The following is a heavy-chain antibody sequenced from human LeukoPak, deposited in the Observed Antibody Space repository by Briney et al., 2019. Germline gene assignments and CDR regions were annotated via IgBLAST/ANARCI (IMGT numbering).Heavy chain of an antibody. J-gene: IGHJ5*02. D-gene: IGHD1-7*01. CDR2: VSSDGSID. CDR1: GFTFSSYG. V-gene: IGHV3-30*03. Sequence: HGGSLRLSCAASGFTFSSYGMHWVRQAPGKGLEWVAVVSSDGSIDYYADSVRGRFTVSRDNSKNTMYLQVNSLRPEDTAMYYCTREGMGTTFSAWFDPWGQGTLVTVSS. CDR3: TREGMGTTFSAWFDP.